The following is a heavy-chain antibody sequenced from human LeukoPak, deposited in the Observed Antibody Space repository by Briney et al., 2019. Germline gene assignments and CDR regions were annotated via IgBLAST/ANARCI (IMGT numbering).Heavy chain of an antibody. V-gene: IGHV3-21*01. J-gene: IGHJ4*02. CDR2: ISSSSSYI. D-gene: IGHD3-3*01. CDR3: ARMPFWSGYQYYFDY. CDR1: RFTFSSYS. Sequence: GGSLRLSCAASRFTFSSYSMNWVRQAPGKGLEWVSSISSSSSYIYYADSVKGRFTISRDNAKNSLYLQMNSLRAEDTAVYYCARMPFWSGYQYYFDYWGQRTLVTVSS.